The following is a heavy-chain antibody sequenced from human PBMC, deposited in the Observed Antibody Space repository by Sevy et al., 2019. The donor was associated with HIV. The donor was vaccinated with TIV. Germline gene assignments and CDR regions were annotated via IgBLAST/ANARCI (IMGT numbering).Heavy chain of an antibody. V-gene: IGHV3-23*01. D-gene: IGHD2-15*01. J-gene: IGHJ3*02. Sequence: GGSLRLSCTASGFTFTDYVMNWVRQAPGRGLEWVSSMGGSGGSTHYADSVKGRFTISRDNSKNTLYLQMNSLRAEDTAVYYCARDPYCSGGSCYGSGAFDIWGQGTMVTVSS. CDR1: GFTFTDYV. CDR2: MGGSGGST. CDR3: ARDPYCSGGSCYGSGAFDI.